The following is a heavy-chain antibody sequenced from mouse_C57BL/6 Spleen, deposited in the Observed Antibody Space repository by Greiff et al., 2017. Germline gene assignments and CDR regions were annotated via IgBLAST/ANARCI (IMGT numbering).Heavy chain of an antibody. D-gene: IGHD2-5*01. V-gene: IGHV2-2*01. CDR2: IWSGGST. CDR1: GFSLTSYG. CDR3: ARNWGYSNLYYAMDY. J-gene: IGHJ4*01. Sequence: VQLQESGPGLVQPSQSLSITCTVSGFSLTSYGVHWVRQSPGKGLEWLGVIWSGGSTDYNAAFISRLSISKDNSKSHVFFKMNSLQADDTAIYYCARNWGYSNLYYAMDYWGQGTSVTVSS.